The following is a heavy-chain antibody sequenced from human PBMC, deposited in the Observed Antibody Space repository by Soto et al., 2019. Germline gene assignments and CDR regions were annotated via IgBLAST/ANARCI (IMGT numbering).Heavy chain of an antibody. V-gene: IGHV1-46*01. CDR3: ARGGHVVVVTAAMDY. J-gene: IGHJ4*02. Sequence: ASVKVSCKASGDTFTDYYIHWVRQAPGQGLEWMGTVNPSGGHTTYAQHFLGRVTMTRDTSTSTLYMELTSLTSDDTAIYYCARGGHVVVVTAAMDYWGQGTLVTVSS. D-gene: IGHD2-21*02. CDR2: VNPSGGHT. CDR1: GDTFTDYY.